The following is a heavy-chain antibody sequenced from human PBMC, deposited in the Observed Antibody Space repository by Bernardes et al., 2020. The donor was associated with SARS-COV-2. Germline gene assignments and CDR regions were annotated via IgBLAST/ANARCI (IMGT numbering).Heavy chain of an antibody. D-gene: IGHD3-10*01. CDR2: IYYSGST. CDR3: ARGTWIELWLGGTWFDP. CDR1: GDSIRSGGYY. J-gene: IGHJ5*02. V-gene: IGHV4-31*03. Sequence: SETLSLTCTVSGDSIRSGGYYWSWIRQHPGKGLEWIGYIYYSGSTHYNPSLKSRLTITVDTSKNQFSLKLISVTAADMAMYYCARGTWIELWLGGTWFDPWGQGTLVTVSS.